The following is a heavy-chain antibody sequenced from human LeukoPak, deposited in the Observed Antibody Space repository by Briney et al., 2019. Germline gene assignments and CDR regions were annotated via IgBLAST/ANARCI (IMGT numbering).Heavy chain of an antibody. CDR3: AKSSYRGAIAAAGVDY. D-gene: IGHD6-13*01. J-gene: IGHJ4*02. CDR1: GYSFTTNW. V-gene: IGHV5-51*01. CDR2: IFPGDSDT. Sequence: GESLKISCKASGYSFTTNWIGWVRQMPGQVLEWMGIIFPGDSDTRYSPSFQGQVTISADKSISTAYLQWRSLKASDTAIYYCAKSSYRGAIAAAGVDYWGQGTLVTVSS.